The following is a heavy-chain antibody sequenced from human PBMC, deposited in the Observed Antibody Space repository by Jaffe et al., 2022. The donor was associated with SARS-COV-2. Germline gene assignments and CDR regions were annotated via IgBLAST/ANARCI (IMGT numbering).Heavy chain of an antibody. CDR3: AKDGDYDFWSGYRPFDY. J-gene: IGHJ4*02. V-gene: IGHV3-23*01. D-gene: IGHD3-3*01. CDR2: ISGSGGST. Sequence: EVQLLESGGGLVQPGGSLRLSCAASGFTFSSYAMSWVRQAPGKGLEWVSAISGSGGSTYYADSVKGRFTISRDNSKNTLYLQMNSLRAEDTAVYYCAKDGDYDFWSGYRPFDYWGQGTLVTVSS. CDR1: GFTFSSYA.